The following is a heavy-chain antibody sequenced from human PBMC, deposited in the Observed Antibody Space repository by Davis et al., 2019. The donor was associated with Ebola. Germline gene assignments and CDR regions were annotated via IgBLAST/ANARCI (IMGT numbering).Heavy chain of an antibody. D-gene: IGHD3-22*01. CDR2: IRYDGNNK. CDR3: ARARSGYYSGGDY. V-gene: IGHV3-30*02. CDR1: GFTFSTYT. Sequence: GGSLRLSCAASGFTFSTYTIHWVRQAPGKGLEWVAFIRYDGNNKDYADSVKGRFTISRDNSKNTLYLQMNSLRADDTALYYCARARSGYYSGGDYWGQGTLVTVSS. J-gene: IGHJ4*02.